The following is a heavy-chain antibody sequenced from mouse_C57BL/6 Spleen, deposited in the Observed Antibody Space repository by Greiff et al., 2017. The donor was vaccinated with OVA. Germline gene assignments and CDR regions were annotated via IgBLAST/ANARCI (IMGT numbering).Heavy chain of an antibody. CDR1: GYAFSSSW. Sequence: VMLVESGPELVKPGASVKISCKASGYAFSSSWMNWVKQRPGKGLEWIGRIYPGDGDTNYNGKFKGKATLTADKSSSTAYMQLSSLTSEDSAVYFCARDYRGSMDYWGQGTSVTVSS. J-gene: IGHJ4*01. CDR3: ARDYRGSMDY. D-gene: IGHD2-14*01. V-gene: IGHV1-82*01. CDR2: IYPGDGDT.